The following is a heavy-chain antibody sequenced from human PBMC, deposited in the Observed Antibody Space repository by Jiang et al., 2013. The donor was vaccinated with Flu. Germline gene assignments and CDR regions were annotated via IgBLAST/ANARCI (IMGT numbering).Heavy chain of an antibody. CDR2: IYYSGST. CDR3: ARHPHYGDPLAWFDP. D-gene: IGHD4-17*01. CDR1: GGSISSSSYY. V-gene: IGHV4-39*01. J-gene: IGHJ5*02. Sequence: LLKPSETLSLTCTVSGGSISSSSYYWGWIRQPPGKGLEWIGSIYYSGSTYYNPSLKSRVTISVDTSKNQFSLNLSSVTAADTAVYYCARHPHYGDPLAWFDPWGQGTLVTVSS.